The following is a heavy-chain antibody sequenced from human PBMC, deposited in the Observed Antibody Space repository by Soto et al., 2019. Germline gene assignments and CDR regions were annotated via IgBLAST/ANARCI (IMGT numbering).Heavy chain of an antibody. J-gene: IGHJ6*02. V-gene: IGHV1-8*01. CDR1: GYTLATYY. CDR2: MDPNSGST. CDR3: ARERKFDFWRKGLDV. Sequence: GAPVKVPFKASGYTLATYYINSVRQAPGQGLEWLGWMDPNSGSTGYAQNFQGRITMTRNISRNTAHMELSSLQSEDTAVYYCARERKFDFWRKGLDVWGQGTTVTVSS. D-gene: IGHD3-3*01.